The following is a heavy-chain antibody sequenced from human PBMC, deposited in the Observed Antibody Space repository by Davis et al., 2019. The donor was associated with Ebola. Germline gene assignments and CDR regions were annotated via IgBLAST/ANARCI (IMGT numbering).Heavy chain of an antibody. CDR2: INGGNGNT. CDR1: GYTFTGYY. J-gene: IGHJ4*02. D-gene: IGHD3-16*01. Sequence: ASVKVSCKASGYTFTGYYMHWVRQAPGQRLEWMGWINGGNGNTKYSQKFQGRVTITRDTSASTAYMELRSLRSEDTAVYYCARSRGPIFGDYAVYYWGQGTLVTVSS. V-gene: IGHV1-3*01. CDR3: ARSRGPIFGDYAVYY.